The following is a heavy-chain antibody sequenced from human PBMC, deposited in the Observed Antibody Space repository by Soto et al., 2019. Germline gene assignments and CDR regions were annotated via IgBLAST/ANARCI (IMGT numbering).Heavy chain of an antibody. J-gene: IGHJ4*02. CDR3: AREYGGNSGTFDY. CDR2: INHSGST. CDR1: GGSFSGYY. V-gene: IGHV4-34*01. Sequence: QVQLQQWGAGLLKPSETLSLTCAVYGGSFSGYYWSWIRQPPGKGLEWIGEINHSGSTNYNPSLKSRVTIPVDTSKNQSSLKLSSVTAADTAVYYCAREYGGNSGTFDYWGQGALVTVSS. D-gene: IGHD2-21*02.